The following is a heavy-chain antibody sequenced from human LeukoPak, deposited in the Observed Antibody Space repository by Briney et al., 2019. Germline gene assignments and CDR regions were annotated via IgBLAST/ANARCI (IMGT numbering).Heavy chain of an antibody. Sequence: GSLRLSCAASGFTFSSYAMHWVRQAPGKGLEWVAVISYDGSNKYYADSVKGRFTISRDNSKNTLYLQMNSLRAEDTALYFCAQWSRYFDYWGQGTLVTVSS. J-gene: IGHJ4*02. D-gene: IGHD1-26*01. CDR3: AQWSRYFDY. V-gene: IGHV3-30*04. CDR2: ISYDGSNK. CDR1: GFTFSSYA.